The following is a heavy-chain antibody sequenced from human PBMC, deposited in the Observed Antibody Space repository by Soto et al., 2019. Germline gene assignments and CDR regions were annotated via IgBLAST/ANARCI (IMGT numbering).Heavy chain of an antibody. CDR1: GFTFSSYA. CDR3: ARTRGSCSSTSCYYYYYYYMDV. Sequence: GGSLRLSCAASGFTFSSYAMHWVRQAPGKGLEYVSAISSNGGSTYYANSVKGRFTISRDNSKNTLYLQMGSLRAEDMAVYYCARTRGSCSSTSCYYYYYYYMDVWGKGTTVTVSS. D-gene: IGHD2-2*01. V-gene: IGHV3-64*01. CDR2: ISSNGGST. J-gene: IGHJ6*03.